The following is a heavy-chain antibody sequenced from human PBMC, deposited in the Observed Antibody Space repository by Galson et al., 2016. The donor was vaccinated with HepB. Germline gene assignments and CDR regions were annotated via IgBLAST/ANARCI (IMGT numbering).Heavy chain of an antibody. J-gene: IGHJ4*02. CDR2: IFWDDDK. D-gene: IGHD6-19*01. Sequence: PALVKPTQTLTLTCDVSGFSLSTSKLGVGWIRQPPGKALEWLALIFWDDDKRYRPSLESRLTIAKDTSKNQVVLTMTNMDPVDTATYYCVHRNDVGWYFFDNWGQGTLVTVSS. V-gene: IGHV2-5*02. CDR1: GFSLSTSKLG. CDR3: VHRNDVGWYFFDN.